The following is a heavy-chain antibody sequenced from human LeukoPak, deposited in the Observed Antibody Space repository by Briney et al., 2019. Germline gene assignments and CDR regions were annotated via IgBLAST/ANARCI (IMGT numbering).Heavy chain of an antibody. CDR1: GYSFTRYW. J-gene: IGHJ4*02. D-gene: IGHD6-19*01. CDR2: IFPGDSDT. Sequence: PGESLKISCRGSGYSFTRYWIGWVRQMPGKGLEWMGVIFPGDSDTRYSPSFQGQVTISADKSINTAYLQWSGLKASDTAMYYCARRGIGLTQIDCWGQGTLVTVSS. V-gene: IGHV5-51*01. CDR3: ARRGIGLTQIDC.